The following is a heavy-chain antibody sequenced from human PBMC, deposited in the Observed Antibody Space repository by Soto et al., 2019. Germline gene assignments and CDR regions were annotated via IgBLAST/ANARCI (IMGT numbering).Heavy chain of an antibody. CDR1: GFTFSTHA. CDR3: ARDWRTAGTTGWFDP. V-gene: IGHV3-30-3*01. Sequence: QEQVVESGGGVVQPGRSLRLSCAASGFTFSTHAMHWARQAPGRGLEWVAIISYDGTTKDYADSVKGRFTISRDNSKNAVYLQMNSLRSEDTALDYYARDWRTAGTTGWFDPLGQRTLVTVSS. CDR2: ISYDGTTK. J-gene: IGHJ5*02. D-gene: IGHD6-25*01.